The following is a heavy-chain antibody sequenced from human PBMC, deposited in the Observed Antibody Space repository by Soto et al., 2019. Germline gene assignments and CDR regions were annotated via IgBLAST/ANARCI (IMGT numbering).Heavy chain of an antibody. V-gene: IGHV1-3*01. CDR1: GGTFTSYA. J-gene: IGHJ4*02. CDR3: AMWDIVLMVYAL. CDR2: INAGNGNT. D-gene: IGHD2-8*01. Sequence: ASVKVSCKPSGGTFTSYAMHWVRQAPGQRLEWMGWINAGNGNTKYSQKFQGRVTITRDTSASTAYMELSSLRSEDTAVYYCAMWDIVLMVYALWGQGTLVTVSS.